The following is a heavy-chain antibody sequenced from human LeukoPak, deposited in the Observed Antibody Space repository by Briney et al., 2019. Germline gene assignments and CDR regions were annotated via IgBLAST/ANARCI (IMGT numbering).Heavy chain of an antibody. J-gene: IGHJ4*02. D-gene: IGHD3-22*01. CDR1: GGSISSYY. Sequence: SETLSLTCTVPGGSISSYYRSWIRQPPGKGLEWIGYIYYSGSTNYNPSLKSRVTISVDTSKNQFSLKLSSVTAADTAVYYCASAPGYYYDSSGYYGYFDYWGQGTLVTVSS. CDR2: IYYSGST. V-gene: IGHV4-59*01. CDR3: ASAPGYYYDSSGYYGYFDY.